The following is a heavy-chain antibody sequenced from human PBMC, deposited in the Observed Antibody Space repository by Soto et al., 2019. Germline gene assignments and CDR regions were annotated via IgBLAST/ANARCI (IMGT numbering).Heavy chain of an antibody. Sequence: EVQLLESGGGLVQPGGSLRLSCAASGFTFSSYAMSWARQAPGKGLEWVSSIGVSSDPYYAESVKGRFTISRDNSRNTLYLQTNSLRAEDTALYYCAKNSFFASWGQGTLVTVSS. CDR2: IGVSSDP. V-gene: IGHV3-23*01. CDR3: AKNSFFAS. CDR1: GFTFSSYA. J-gene: IGHJ4*02. D-gene: IGHD2-21*01.